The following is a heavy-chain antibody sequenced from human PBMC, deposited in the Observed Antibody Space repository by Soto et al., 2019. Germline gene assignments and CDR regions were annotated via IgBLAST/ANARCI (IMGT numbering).Heavy chain of an antibody. Sequence: QVQLVQSGAEVKKPGSSVKVSCKASGGTFSSYTISWVRQAPGQGLEWMGRIIPLLGIANYAQKFQGRVTITADKSTSTAYIELSSLRSEDTAVYYCARERGSTSCCNYNFDYWGQGTLVTVSS. CDR2: IIPLLGIA. CDR1: GGTFSSYT. D-gene: IGHD2-2*01. J-gene: IGHJ4*02. CDR3: ARERGSTSCCNYNFDY. V-gene: IGHV1-69*08.